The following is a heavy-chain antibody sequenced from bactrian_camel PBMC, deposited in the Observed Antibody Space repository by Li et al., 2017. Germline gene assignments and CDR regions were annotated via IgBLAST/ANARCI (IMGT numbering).Heavy chain of an antibody. J-gene: IGHJ7*01. Sequence: VKLVESGGSLVQPGGSLRLSCVASRFTFSNYYMSWVRQAPGKGLEWVSTISSGGDRTYYADSVKGRFTISRDNAKSTMYLQMNNLKPDDGGTYYCAVAIRGMYGGTWFCHNRDGMDYWGEGTQVTVS. CDR1: RFTFSNYY. CDR2: ISSGGDRT. D-gene: IGHD7*01. V-gene: IGHV3S40*01.